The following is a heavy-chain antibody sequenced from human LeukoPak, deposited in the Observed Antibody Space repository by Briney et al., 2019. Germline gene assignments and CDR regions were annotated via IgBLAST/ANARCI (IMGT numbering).Heavy chain of an antibody. CDR3: ARSTAMVWFFDY. CDR1: GGTFSSYA. D-gene: IGHD5-18*01. Sequence: ASVKVSCKASGGTFSSYAISWMRQAPGQGLEWMGRIIPILGIANYAQKFQGRVTITADKSTSTAYMELSSLRSEDTAVYYCARSTAMVWFFDYWGQGTLVTVSS. J-gene: IGHJ4*02. CDR2: IIPILGIA. V-gene: IGHV1-69*04.